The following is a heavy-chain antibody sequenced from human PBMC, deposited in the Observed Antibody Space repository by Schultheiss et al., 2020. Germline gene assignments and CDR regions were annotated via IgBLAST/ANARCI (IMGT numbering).Heavy chain of an antibody. CDR1: GFTFSNAW. J-gene: IGHJ3*02. V-gene: IGHV3-15*01. Sequence: GGSLRLSCAASGFTFSNAWMSWVRQAPGKGLEWVGRIKSKTDGGTTDYAAPVKGRFTISRDDSKNTLYLQMNSLKTEDTAVYYCTTLLWFGELLGAFDIWGQGTTVTVSS. CDR3: TTLLWFGELLGAFDI. CDR2: IKSKTDGGTT. D-gene: IGHD3-10*01.